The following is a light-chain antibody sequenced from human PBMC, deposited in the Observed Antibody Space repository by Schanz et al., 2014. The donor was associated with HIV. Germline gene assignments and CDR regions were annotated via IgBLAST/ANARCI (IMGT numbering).Light chain of an antibody. V-gene: IGKV3-20*01. J-gene: IGKJ1*01. Sequence: EIVLTQSPGRLSLSPGERATLSCRASQSVGGSQLAWFQLKRGQPPRLLIYATSFRAVGIPDRFSGSGSETDFTLTISGLEPEDFAVYYCQQYGSSPPWTFGQGTKVEIK. CDR2: ATS. CDR1: QSVGGSQ. CDR3: QQYGSSPPWT.